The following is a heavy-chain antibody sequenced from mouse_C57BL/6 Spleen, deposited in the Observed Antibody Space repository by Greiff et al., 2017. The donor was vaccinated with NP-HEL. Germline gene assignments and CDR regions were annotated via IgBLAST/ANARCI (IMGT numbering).Heavy chain of an antibody. CDR2: ISDGGSYT. CDR1: GFTFSSYA. CDR3: ARDRYYGNYMTMDY. D-gene: IGHD2-1*01. Sequence: EVNVVESGGGLVKPGGSLKLSCAASGFTFSSYAMSWVRQTPEKRLEWVATISDGGSYTYYPDNVKGRFTISRDNAKNNLYLQMSHLKSEDTAMYYCARDRYYGNYMTMDYWGQGTSVTVSS. J-gene: IGHJ4*01. V-gene: IGHV5-4*01.